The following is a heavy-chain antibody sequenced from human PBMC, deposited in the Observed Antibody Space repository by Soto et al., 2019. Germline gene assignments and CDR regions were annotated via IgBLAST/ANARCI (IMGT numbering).Heavy chain of an antibody. Sequence: QMQLVESGGGVVQPGRSLRLSCAASQFNFNTYDMNWVRQAPGKGLEWVAVISYDGITRYYVDSVKGRFTISRDNSKNTVDLEMSSLRVEDTAVYYCAREKLRSDWLFDYWGQGTLVTVSS. CDR2: ISYDGITR. V-gene: IGHV3-30*03. CDR3: AREKLRSDWLFDY. CDR1: QFNFNTYD. J-gene: IGHJ4*02. D-gene: IGHD2-21*02.